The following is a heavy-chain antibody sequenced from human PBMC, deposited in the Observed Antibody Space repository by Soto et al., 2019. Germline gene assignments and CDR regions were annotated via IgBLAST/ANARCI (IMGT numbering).Heavy chain of an antibody. J-gene: IGHJ5*02. CDR1: GGSISSYY. D-gene: IGHD2-2*01. CDR3: ARAIRGASRFDP. Sequence: PSETLSLTCTVSGGSISSYYWCWIRQPPGKGLEWIGYIYYSGGTNYNPSLKSRVTISVDTYKNQFSLKLSSVTAADTAVYYCARAIRGASRFDPWGQGTLLTVSS. V-gene: IGHV4-59*01. CDR2: IYYSGGT.